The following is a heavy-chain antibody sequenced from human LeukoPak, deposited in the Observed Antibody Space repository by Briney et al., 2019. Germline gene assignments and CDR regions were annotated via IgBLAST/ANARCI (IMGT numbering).Heavy chain of an antibody. V-gene: IGHV1-18*01. J-gene: IGHJ6*02. CDR2: ISAYNGET. Sequence: ASVTVSCTASGYTFTSYGFTWVRQAPGQGLEWMGWISAYNGETKYTQKFQGRATMTTDVSTSTAYLELRSLRSDDTAVYYCARDQDYYGSGNYPYGMDVWGQGTTVTVSS. CDR1: GYTFTSYG. CDR3: ARDQDYYGSGNYPYGMDV. D-gene: IGHD3-10*01.